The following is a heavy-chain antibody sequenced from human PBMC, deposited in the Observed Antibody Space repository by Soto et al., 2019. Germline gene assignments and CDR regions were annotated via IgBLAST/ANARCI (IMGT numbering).Heavy chain of an antibody. J-gene: IGHJ4*02. CDR3: ERDWGTGFYQLDS. CDR1: GYSISTGVN. V-gene: IGHV4-38-2*02. CDR2: IYHSGST. D-gene: IGHD2-2*01. Sequence: PXATLSLTCAVSGYSISTGVNWSWIRQPPGKGLEWIGSIYHSGSTYYNLSLKSRVTISSDASKNQISLKLSSVTAADTAIYYCERDWGTGFYQLDSWGQGTLVTVSS.